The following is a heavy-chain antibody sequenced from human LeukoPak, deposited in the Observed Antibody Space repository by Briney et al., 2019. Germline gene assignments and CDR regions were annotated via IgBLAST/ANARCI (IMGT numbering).Heavy chain of an antibody. V-gene: IGHV3-23*01. CDR3: AKAVIWGIVVVPAATPLGY. J-gene: IGHJ4*02. D-gene: IGHD2-2*01. Sequence: PGGSLRLSCAASGFTFSSYAMSWVRQAPGKGLEWVSAISGSGGSTYYADSVKGRFTISRDNSKNTLYLQMNSLRAEDTAVYYCAKAVIWGIVVVPAATPLGYWGQGTLVTVSS. CDR1: GFTFSSYA. CDR2: ISGSGGST.